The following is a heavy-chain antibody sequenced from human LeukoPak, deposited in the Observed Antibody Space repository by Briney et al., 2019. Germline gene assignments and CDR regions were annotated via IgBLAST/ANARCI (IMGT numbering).Heavy chain of an antibody. Sequence: GGSLRLSCAASGFTFSDYYMSWIRQAPGKGLEWVSYISSSGSTIYYADSVKGRFTISRDNAKNSLYLQMNSLRAEDTAVYCCARVRTLGYCSGGSCYEYYFDYWGQGTLVTVSS. CDR3: ARVRTLGYCSGGSCYEYYFDY. V-gene: IGHV3-11*01. CDR2: ISSSGSTI. D-gene: IGHD2-15*01. CDR1: GFTFSDYY. J-gene: IGHJ4*02.